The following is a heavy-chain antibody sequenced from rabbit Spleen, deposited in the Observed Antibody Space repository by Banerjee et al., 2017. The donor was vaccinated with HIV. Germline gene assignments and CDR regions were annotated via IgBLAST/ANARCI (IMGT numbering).Heavy chain of an antibody. D-gene: IGHD8-1*01. CDR1: GFDFSNYNF. Sequence: QEQLVESGGGLVQPGGSLKLSCTASGFDFSNYNFMCWVRQAPGKGLEWIACIDTGSRDFTYYASWAKGRFTISKTSSTTVTPQMTSLTVADTATYFCARDTGSSFSTYGMDLWGQGTLVTVS. V-gene: IGHV1S45*01. CDR2: IDTGSRDFT. J-gene: IGHJ6*01. CDR3: ARDTGSSFSTYGMDL.